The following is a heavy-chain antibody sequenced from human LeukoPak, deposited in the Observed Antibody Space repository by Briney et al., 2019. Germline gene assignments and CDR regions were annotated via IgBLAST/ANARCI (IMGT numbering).Heavy chain of an antibody. CDR3: AAHYYDSSALDY. CDR2: IIPIFGTA. D-gene: IGHD3-22*01. CDR1: GYMFTGFF. V-gene: IGHV1-69*05. J-gene: IGHJ4*02. Sequence: RASVVVSCKTSGYMFTGFFIHWVRQAPGQGLEWMGGIIPIFGTANYAQKFQGRVTITTDESTSTAYMELSSLRSEDTAVYYCAAHYYDSSALDYWGQGTLVTVSS.